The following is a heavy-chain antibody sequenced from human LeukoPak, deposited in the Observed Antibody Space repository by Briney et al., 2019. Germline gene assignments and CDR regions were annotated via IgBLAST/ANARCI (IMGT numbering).Heavy chain of an antibody. J-gene: IGHJ6*03. V-gene: IGHV4-4*07. CDR2: IYTSGST. CDR3: ASISTTNYYYMDV. CDR1: GGSISSYY. Sequence: SETLSLTCTVSGGSISSYYWSWIRQPAGKGLEWIGRIYTSGSTNYYPSLKSRVTMPVDTSKNQFSLKLSSVTAADTAVYYCASISTTNYYYMDVWGKGTTVTVSS. D-gene: IGHD4-17*01.